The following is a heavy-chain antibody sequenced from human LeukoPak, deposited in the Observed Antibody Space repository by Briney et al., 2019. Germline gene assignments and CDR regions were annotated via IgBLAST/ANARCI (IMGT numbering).Heavy chain of an antibody. D-gene: IGHD2-2*02. CDR3: AREGCSSPSCYTTWFDP. J-gene: IGHJ5*02. V-gene: IGHV1-46*01. Sequence: GASVKVSCKASGYTFTAYYMHWVRQAPGQGLEWMGIINPSGGSTTYAQKFQGRVAMTRDTSTSTVYMEVSSLRSEDTAVYYCAREGCSSPSCYTTWFDPWGQGSLVTVSP. CDR2: INPSGGST. CDR1: GYTFTAYY.